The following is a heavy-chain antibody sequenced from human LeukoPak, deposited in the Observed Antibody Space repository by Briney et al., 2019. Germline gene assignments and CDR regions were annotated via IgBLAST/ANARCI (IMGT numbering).Heavy chain of an antibody. V-gene: IGHV4-39*01. CDR2: IYYSGHS. Sequence: SETLSLICTVSVHSIVSTDYYWGWIRQTPGKGLQWIGSIYYSGHSYSNLSLQSRIIIAVVMSKDQFSLKLGAVPAADRALDYWARQRNYDILTGYRRGYGMEVWGQGTTVTVSS. J-gene: IGHJ6*02. CDR1: VHSIVSTDYY. D-gene: IGHD3-9*01. CDR3: ARQRNYDILTGYRRGYGMEV.